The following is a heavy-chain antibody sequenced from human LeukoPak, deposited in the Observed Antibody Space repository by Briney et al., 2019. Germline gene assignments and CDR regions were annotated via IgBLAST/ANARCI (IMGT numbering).Heavy chain of an antibody. Sequence: GGSLTLSCVASGFTFSLYEMNWVRHAPGKGRGWVSHITRSGAGIYYADSVKGRLTISRDNAKNSLYLQMSSLSAADTAVYYCAESPDYYSSSWSSNYSHALDVWGQGTTVAVSS. V-gene: IGHV3-48*03. D-gene: IGHD6-13*01. J-gene: IGHJ6*02. CDR2: ITRSGAGI. CDR1: GFTFSLYE. CDR3: AESPDYYSSSWSSNYSHALDV.